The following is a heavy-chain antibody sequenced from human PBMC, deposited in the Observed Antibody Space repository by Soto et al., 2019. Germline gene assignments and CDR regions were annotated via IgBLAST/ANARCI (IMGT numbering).Heavy chain of an antibody. J-gene: IGHJ4*02. CDR1: GYTFSRYY. CDR3: ARDFVEVPSAIYYFDY. CDR2: INPSGGST. V-gene: IGHV1-46*01. Sequence: ASXKVSCKTSGYTFSRYYMHWVRQAPVQGLDWMGIINPSGGSTSYAQKFQGRLTMTKDTSTSTVYMELSSLTSEDTAMYYCARDFVEVPSAIYYFDYGGQGYRVTV. D-gene: IGHD2-2*02.